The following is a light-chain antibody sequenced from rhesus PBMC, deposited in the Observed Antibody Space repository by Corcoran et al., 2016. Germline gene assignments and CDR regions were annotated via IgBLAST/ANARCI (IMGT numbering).Light chain of an antibody. Sequence: QAALTQPRSVSGSPGQSVTISCPGTSSDIGGYNYVSWYQHHPGTAPKLMIYEVSKRSSGVSDRFSGSKSGNTASLTISGLQAEDEADYYCSSYAGSNTYVFGSGTKLTVL. CDR2: EVS. CDR3: SSYAGSNTYV. CDR1: SSDIGGYNY. J-gene: IGLJ6*01. V-gene: IGLV2-32*02.